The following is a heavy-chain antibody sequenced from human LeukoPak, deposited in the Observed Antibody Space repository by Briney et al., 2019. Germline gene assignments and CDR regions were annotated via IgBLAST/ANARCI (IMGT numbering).Heavy chain of an antibody. J-gene: IGHJ5*02. CDR3: AREVPTSWADPNWFAG. V-gene: IGHV4-59*01. CDR1: GGSISSYY. CDR2: IYTSGST. Sequence: SETLSLTCTVSGGSISSYYWSWIRQPPGQGLERFGYIYTSGSTNYNPSPKSRVTISVDTSKSQCSLKLSSVTAADTPMYYCAREVPTSWADPNWFAGWGQRSLVTVSS. D-gene: IGHD1-26*01.